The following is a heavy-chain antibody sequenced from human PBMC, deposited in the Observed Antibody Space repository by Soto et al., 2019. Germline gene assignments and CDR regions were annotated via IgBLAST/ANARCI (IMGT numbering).Heavy chain of an antibody. J-gene: IGHJ4*02. D-gene: IGHD3-10*01. V-gene: IGHV3-23*01. CDR3: AKKVNSGPGSQYFDY. Sequence: GGSLRLSCAASGFTFSSYSMSWVRQAPGKGLEWASGFRTGGDDGTTYYADSVKGRFTISRDNSKNTLFLQMNSLRAEDTAIYYCAKKVNSGPGSQYFDYWGQGTLVTVSS. CDR1: GFTFSSYS. CDR2: FRTGGDDGTT.